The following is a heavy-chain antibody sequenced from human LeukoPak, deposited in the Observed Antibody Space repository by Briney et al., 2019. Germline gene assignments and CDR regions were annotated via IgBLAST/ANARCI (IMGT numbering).Heavy chain of an antibody. CDR2: ISGSGGST. CDR1: GFTFSSYA. D-gene: IGHD2-21*02. J-gene: IGHJ4*02. CDR3: AKGNTPVAYCGGDCYPLHY. V-gene: IGHV3-23*01. Sequence: GGSLRLSCAASGFTFSSYAMSWVRQAPGKGLEWVSAISGSGGSTYYADSVKGRFTISRDNSKNTPYLQMNSLRAEDTAVYYCAKGNTPVAYCGGDCYPLHYWGQGTLVTVSS.